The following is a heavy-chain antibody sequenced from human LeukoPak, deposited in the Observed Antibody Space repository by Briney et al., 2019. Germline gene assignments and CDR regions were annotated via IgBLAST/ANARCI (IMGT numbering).Heavy chain of an antibody. Sequence: ASATVSCTASGYTFTCYDINWVRQATGQGLEWMGWINPNSGGTNYAQKFQGRVTMTRDTSISTAYMELSRLRSDDTAVYYCARGTGYSSPFDYWGQGTLVTVSS. V-gene: IGHV1-2*02. CDR3: ARGTGYSSPFDY. D-gene: IGHD6-13*01. CDR1: GYTFTCYD. CDR2: INPNSGGT. J-gene: IGHJ4*02.